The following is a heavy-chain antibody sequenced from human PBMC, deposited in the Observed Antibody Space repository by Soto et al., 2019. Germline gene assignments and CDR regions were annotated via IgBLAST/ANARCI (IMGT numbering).Heavy chain of an antibody. Sequence: GGSLRLSCAASGFTFSSYAMHWVRQAPGKGLEWVAVISYDGSNKYYADSVKGRFTISRDNSKNTLYLQMNSLRAEDTALYYCAKSYDLDEFDYWGQGTLVTIS. D-gene: IGHD5-12*01. CDR1: GFTFSSYA. J-gene: IGHJ4*02. CDR2: ISYDGSNK. V-gene: IGHV3-30-3*02. CDR3: AKSYDLDEFDY.